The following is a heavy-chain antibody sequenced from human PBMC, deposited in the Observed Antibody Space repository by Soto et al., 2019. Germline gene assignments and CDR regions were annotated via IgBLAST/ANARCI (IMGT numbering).Heavy chain of an antibody. CDR2: ISAYNGNT. CDR1: GYTFTSYG. Sequence: ASVKVSCKASGYTFTSYGISWVRQAPGQGLEWMGWISAYNGNTNYAQKLQGRVTMTTDTSTSTAYMELRSLRTDDTAVYYCARVPRVVAATPTAFDIWGQGTMVTVSS. D-gene: IGHD2-15*01. V-gene: IGHV1-18*01. CDR3: ARVPRVVAATPTAFDI. J-gene: IGHJ3*02.